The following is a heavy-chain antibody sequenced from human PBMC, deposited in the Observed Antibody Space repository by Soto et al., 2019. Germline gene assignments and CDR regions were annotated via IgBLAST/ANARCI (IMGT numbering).Heavy chain of an antibody. V-gene: IGHV1-69*12. J-gene: IGHJ6*02. CDR3: ARGITGTVTYYYGLDV. Sequence: QVQLVQSGAEVKKPGSSMKVSCKASGGTFSSYAISWVRQAPGQGLEWMGGIIPIFGTADYAQKFHGRVTITAEESTSTAYMELRSLRSEDTAVYYCARGITGTVTYYYGLDVWGQGTTVTVSS. CDR2: IIPIFGTA. D-gene: IGHD1-20*01. CDR1: GGTFSSYA.